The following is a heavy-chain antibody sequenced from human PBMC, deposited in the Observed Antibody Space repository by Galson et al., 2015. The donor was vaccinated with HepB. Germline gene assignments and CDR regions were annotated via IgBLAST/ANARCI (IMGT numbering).Heavy chain of an antibody. CDR2: IYYSGST. J-gene: IGHJ3*02. CDR1: GGSISRYY. Sequence: LSLTCTVSGGSISRYYWSWIRQPPGKGLEWIGYIYYSGSTNYNPHLKSRVTISVDTSKNQFSLKLGSVTAADTAVYYCAREGGDDAFDIWGQGTMVTVSS. CDR3: AREGGDDAFDI. V-gene: IGHV4-59*01.